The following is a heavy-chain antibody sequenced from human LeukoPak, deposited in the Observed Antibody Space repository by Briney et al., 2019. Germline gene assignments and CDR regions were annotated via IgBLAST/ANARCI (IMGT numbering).Heavy chain of an antibody. D-gene: IGHD5-18*01. CDR2: INAGNGNT. J-gene: IGHJ6*02. Sequence: ASVKVSCKASGYTFTSYAMHWVRQAPGQRLEWMGWINAGNGNTKYSQKFQGRVTITRDTSASTAYMELSSLRSEDTTVYYCARDLDTAMVYYYYYGMDVWGQGTTVTVSS. V-gene: IGHV1-3*01. CDR3: ARDLDTAMVYYYYYGMDV. CDR1: GYTFTSYA.